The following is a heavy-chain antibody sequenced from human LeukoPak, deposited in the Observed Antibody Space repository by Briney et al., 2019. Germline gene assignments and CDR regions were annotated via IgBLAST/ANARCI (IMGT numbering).Heavy chain of an antibody. Sequence: GGSLRLSCAASGFTFSSYAMSWVRQAPGKGLEWVSAISGSGGSTYYADSVKGRFTISRDNSKNTLYLQMSSLRAEDTAVYYCAKAPTGVDAFDIWGQGTMVTVSS. CDR1: GFTFSSYA. J-gene: IGHJ3*02. CDR2: ISGSGGST. V-gene: IGHV3-23*01. CDR3: AKAPTGVDAFDI. D-gene: IGHD1-1*01.